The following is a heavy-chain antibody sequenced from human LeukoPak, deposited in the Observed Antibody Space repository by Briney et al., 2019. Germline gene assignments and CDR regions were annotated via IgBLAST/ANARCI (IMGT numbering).Heavy chain of an antibody. J-gene: IGHJ5*02. CDR3: ARSNYYGSGSPPNWFDP. V-gene: IGHV1-18*01. Sequence: GASVKVSCKASGYTFTSYGISWVRQAPGQGLEWMGWISAYNGNTNYAQKVQGRVTMTTDTSTSAAYMELRSLRSDDTAVYYCARSNYYGSGSPPNWFDPWGQGTLVTVSS. CDR2: ISAYNGNT. CDR1: GYTFTSYG. D-gene: IGHD3-10*01.